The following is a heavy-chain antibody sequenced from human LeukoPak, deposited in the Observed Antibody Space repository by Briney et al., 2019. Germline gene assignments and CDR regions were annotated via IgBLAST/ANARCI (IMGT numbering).Heavy chain of an antibody. J-gene: IGHJ6*02. CDR3: ARDEVVVPAAYGNYYYGMDV. CDR1: GGTFSSYA. V-gene: IGHV1-69*04. D-gene: IGHD2-2*01. CDR2: IIPILGIA. Sequence: GASVKVSCKASGGTFSSYAISWVRQAPGQGLEWMGRIIPILGIANYAQKFQGRVTITADKSTSTAYMELSSLRSEDTAVYYCARDEVVVPAAYGNYYYGMDVWGQGTTVTVSS.